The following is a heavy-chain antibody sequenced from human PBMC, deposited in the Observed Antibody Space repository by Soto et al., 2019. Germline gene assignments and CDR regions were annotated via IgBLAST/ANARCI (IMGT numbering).Heavy chain of an antibody. D-gene: IGHD3-16*01. V-gene: IGHV4-34*01. CDR3: ARAKFESTGWHQFGI. Sequence: PSETLSLTCTVSGGSMSSYYWTWLRQSPGRGLEWIGEVSHSGNTKYYPSLRSRVTLSADSSKNQISLALTSVTAADTAVYYCARAKFESTGWHQFGIWGQGALVTVSS. CDR1: GGSMSSYY. CDR2: VSHSGNT. J-gene: IGHJ4*02.